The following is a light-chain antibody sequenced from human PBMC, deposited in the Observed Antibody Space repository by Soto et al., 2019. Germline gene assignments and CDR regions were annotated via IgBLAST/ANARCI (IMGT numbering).Light chain of an antibody. V-gene: IGKV3-11*01. CDR1: QSISSY. CDR2: DAS. Sequence: EIVLTQSPATLSLSPGERATLSCRASQSISSYLAWYQQKPGQAPRLLIYDASNRATGIPARFSGGGTGTDFTLTISSLDPEDFAVYYCQQRSNWPPTFGGGTKVEI. J-gene: IGKJ4*01. CDR3: QQRSNWPPT.